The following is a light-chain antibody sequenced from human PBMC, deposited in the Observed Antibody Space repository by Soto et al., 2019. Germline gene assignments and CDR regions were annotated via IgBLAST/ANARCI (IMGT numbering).Light chain of an antibody. CDR3: NSYTSSSTYV. V-gene: IGLV2-14*03. Sequence: QSALTQPASVSGSPGQSITISCTGTSSDVGGFNYVSWYQQHPGKAPKLMIYDVTNRPSGVSYRFSGSKSGTTASVTISGLQAEDEAEYYCNSYTSSSTYVFGTGTKLTVL. J-gene: IGLJ1*01. CDR1: SSDVGGFNY. CDR2: DVT.